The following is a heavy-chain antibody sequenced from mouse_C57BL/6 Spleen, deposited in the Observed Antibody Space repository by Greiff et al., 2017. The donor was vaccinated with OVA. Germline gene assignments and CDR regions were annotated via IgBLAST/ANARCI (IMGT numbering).Heavy chain of an antibody. D-gene: IGHD2-2*01. V-gene: IGHV1-82*01. CDR2: IYPGDGDT. J-gene: IGHJ4*01. Sequence: VQLQQSGPELVKPGASVKISCKASGYAFSSSWMNWVKQRPGKGLEWIGRIYPGDGDTNYNGKFKGKATLTADKSSSTAYMQLSSLTSEDSAVYFCARWFRAMDYWGQGTSVTVSS. CDR1: GYAFSSSW. CDR3: ARWFRAMDY.